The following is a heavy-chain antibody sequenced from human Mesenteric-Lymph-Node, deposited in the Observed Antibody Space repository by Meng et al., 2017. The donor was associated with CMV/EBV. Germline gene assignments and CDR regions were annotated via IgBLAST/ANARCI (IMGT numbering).Heavy chain of an antibody. CDR2: IKQDGSEK. CDR1: GFTFSSYW. Sequence: GGSLRLSCAASGFTFSSYWMSWVRQAPGKGLEWVANIKQDGSEKYYVDSVKGRFTISRDNAKNSLYLQMNSLRAEDTAVYYCARDGKGGSPTRAAAGTCDYWGQGTLVTVSS. CDR3: ARDGKGGSPTRAAAGTCDY. D-gene: IGHD6-13*01. J-gene: IGHJ4*02. V-gene: IGHV3-7*01.